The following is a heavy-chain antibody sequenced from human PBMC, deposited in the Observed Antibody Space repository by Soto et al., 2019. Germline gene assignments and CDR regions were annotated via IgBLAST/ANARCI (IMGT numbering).Heavy chain of an antibody. Sequence: QLQLQESGPGLVKPSETLSLTCTVSGGSISSSSYYWGWIRQPPGKGLEWIGSIYYSGSTYYNPSLKSRVTISVDTSKNQFSLKLSSVTAADTAVYYCARHLVATIFGGDYFDYWGQGTLVTVSS. D-gene: IGHD5-12*01. CDR2: IYYSGST. CDR1: GGSISSSSYY. J-gene: IGHJ4*02. CDR3: ARHLVATIFGGDYFDY. V-gene: IGHV4-39*01.